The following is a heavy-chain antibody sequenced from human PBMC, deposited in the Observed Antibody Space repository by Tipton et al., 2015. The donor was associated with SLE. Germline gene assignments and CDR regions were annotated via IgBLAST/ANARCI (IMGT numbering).Heavy chain of an antibody. J-gene: IGHJ4*02. Sequence: QSGAEVKKPGASVTVSCKASGYTFTTIAMNWVRQAPGQGPEWMGWINTNTGNPTYAQGFTGRVVFSLDTSVSTAYLHITSLKAEDTAVYSCATASLTSCHGAFYWGQGPLVTVSS. CDR3: ATASLTSCHGAFY. D-gene: IGHD3-3*02. V-gene: IGHV7-4-1*02. CDR2: INTNTGNP. CDR1: GYTFTTIA.